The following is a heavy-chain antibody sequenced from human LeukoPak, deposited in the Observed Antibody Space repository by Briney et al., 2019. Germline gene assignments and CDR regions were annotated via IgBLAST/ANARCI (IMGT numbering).Heavy chain of an antibody. V-gene: IGHV4-39*07. CDR1: GGSISSSSWL. CDR3: ASSSSSWYGFYFDY. J-gene: IGHJ4*02. Sequence: SETLSLTCTVSGGSISSSSWLWGWIRQPPGKGLEWIGSMYNSGSTNCNPSLKSRVTTSVDTSKNQFSLKLSSVTAADTAMYYCASSSSSWYGFYFDYWGQGALVTVSS. D-gene: IGHD6-13*01. CDR2: MYNSGST.